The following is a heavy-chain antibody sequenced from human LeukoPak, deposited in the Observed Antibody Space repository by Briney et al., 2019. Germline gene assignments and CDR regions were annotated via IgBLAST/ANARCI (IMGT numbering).Heavy chain of an antibody. D-gene: IGHD5-12*01. CDR3: ARLPSGITYYFDY. CDR1: GFTFSSYA. V-gene: IGHV3-23*01. CDR2: ISGSGGST. J-gene: IGHJ4*02. Sequence: PGGSLRLSCAASGFTFSSYAMSWVRQAPGKGLEWVSAISGSGGSTYYADSVKGRFTISRDNSKNTLHLQMNSLRAEDTAVYYCARLPSGITYYFDYWGQGTLVTVSS.